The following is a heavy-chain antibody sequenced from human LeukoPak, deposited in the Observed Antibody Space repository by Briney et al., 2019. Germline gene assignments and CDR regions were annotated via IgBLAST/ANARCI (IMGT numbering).Heavy chain of an antibody. Sequence: GGSLRLSCAASGFTFSSYAMSWVRQAPGKGLEWVSAISGSGGSTYYADSVKGRFTISRDNSKNTLYLQMNSLRAEDTAVYYCARTTYPRSDELWLGEFDYWGQGTLVTVSS. CDR2: ISGSGGST. J-gene: IGHJ4*02. V-gene: IGHV3-23*01. CDR1: GFTFSSYA. CDR3: ARTTYPRSDELWLGEFDY. D-gene: IGHD3-10*01.